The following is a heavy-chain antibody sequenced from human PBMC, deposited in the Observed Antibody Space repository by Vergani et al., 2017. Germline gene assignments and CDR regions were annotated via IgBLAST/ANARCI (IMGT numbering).Heavy chain of an antibody. CDR2: MSSGDSI. CDR1: GFSFPGYA. CDR3: ARETDTGSSVSYNYYAMDV. J-gene: IGHJ6*02. D-gene: IGHD3-9*01. V-gene: IGHV3-69-1*02. Sequence: EVQLLESGGGLVQPGGSLRLSCEASGFSFPGYAMSWVRQAPGKGLEWISYMSSGDSIYYADPVKGRFTVSRDNTKNTLYLQMNSLRAEDTAVYYCARETDTGSSVSYNYYAMDVWGQGTTVSVSS.